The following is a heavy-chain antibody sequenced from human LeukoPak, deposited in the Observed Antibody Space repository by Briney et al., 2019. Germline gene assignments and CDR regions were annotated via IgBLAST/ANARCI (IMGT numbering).Heavy chain of an antibody. V-gene: IGHV3-21*01. Sequence: GGSQRLSCAASGFTFSSYSMNWVRQAPGKGLEWVSSISGSSSYIYYADSVKGRFTISRDNAKNSLYLQMNSLRAEDTAVYYCARVDYDILTGYYIYAFDIWGQGTMVTVSS. CDR1: GFTFSSYS. CDR2: ISGSSSYI. J-gene: IGHJ3*02. D-gene: IGHD3-9*01. CDR3: ARVDYDILTGYYIYAFDI.